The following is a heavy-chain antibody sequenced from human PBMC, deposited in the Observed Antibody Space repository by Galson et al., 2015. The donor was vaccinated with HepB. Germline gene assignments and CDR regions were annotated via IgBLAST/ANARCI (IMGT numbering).Heavy chain of an antibody. CDR1: GFTFSSYA. CDR3: AKDTKYCSSTSCYTRRGSNYFDY. CDR2: ISYDGSNK. V-gene: IGHV3-30*04. Sequence: SLRLSCAASGFTFSSYAMHWVRQAPGKGLEWVAVISYDGSNKYYADSVKGRFTISRDNSKNTLYLQMNSLRAEDTAVYYCAKDTKYCSSTSCYTRRGSNYFDYWGQGTLVTVSS. D-gene: IGHD2-2*02. J-gene: IGHJ4*02.